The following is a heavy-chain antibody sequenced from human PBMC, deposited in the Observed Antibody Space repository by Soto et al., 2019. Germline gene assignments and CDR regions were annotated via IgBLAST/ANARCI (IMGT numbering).Heavy chain of an antibody. CDR2: ISYDGSNK. J-gene: IGHJ6*02. CDR1: GFTFSSYG. D-gene: IGHD1-26*01. CDR3: AKVPRGSYYYYYGMDV. Sequence: GGSLRLSCAASGFTFSSYGMHWVRQAPGKGLEWVAVISYDGSNKYYADSVKGRFTISRDNSKNTLYLQMNSLRAEDTAVYYCAKVPRGSYYYYYGMDVWGQGTTVTVSS. V-gene: IGHV3-30*18.